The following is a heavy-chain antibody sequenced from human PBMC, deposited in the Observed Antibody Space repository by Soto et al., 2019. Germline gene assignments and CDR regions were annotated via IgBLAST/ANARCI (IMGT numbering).Heavy chain of an antibody. CDR3: ARVGESGTTGVTPTDYDGMDV. D-gene: IGHD4-17*01. CDR1: GYTFINYH. Sequence: QVQLVQSGAEVKKPGTSVKVSCKASGYTFINYHVHWVRQAPGQGLEWLGIINPVGGTANYAPKFQGRVTXTXXXSXXTVYMALSSLRPEDTAVYFCARVGESGTTGVTPTDYDGMDVWGQGTTVTVSS. J-gene: IGHJ6*02. V-gene: IGHV1-46*03. CDR2: INPVGGTA.